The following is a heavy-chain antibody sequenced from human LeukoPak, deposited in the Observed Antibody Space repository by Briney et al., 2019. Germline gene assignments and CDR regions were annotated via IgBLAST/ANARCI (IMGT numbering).Heavy chain of an antibody. CDR3: ARSGQLGYVNWFDP. CDR2: IYYSGST. J-gene: IGHJ5*02. D-gene: IGHD6-6*01. V-gene: IGHV4-59*01. Sequence: SETLSLTCSVSGGSISSYHWSWIRQPPGKGLEWIGYIYYSGSTNYNPSLKSRLTISLDTSKNQFSLKLSSVTSADTAVYYCARSGQLGYVNWFDPWGQGTLVTVSS. CDR1: GGSISSYH.